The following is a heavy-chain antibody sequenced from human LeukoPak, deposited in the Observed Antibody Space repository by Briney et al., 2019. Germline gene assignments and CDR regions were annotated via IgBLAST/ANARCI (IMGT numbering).Heavy chain of an antibody. CDR1: GFTFSSYS. Sequence: GGSLRLSCAASGFTFSSYSMNWVRQAPGKGLEWVSSISSSSSYIYYADSAKGRFTISRDNAKNSLYLQMNSLRAEDTAVYYCASTADQENTALFDYWGQGTLVTVSS. J-gene: IGHJ4*02. CDR2: ISSSSSYI. V-gene: IGHV3-21*01. D-gene: IGHD2-2*01. CDR3: ASTADQENTALFDY.